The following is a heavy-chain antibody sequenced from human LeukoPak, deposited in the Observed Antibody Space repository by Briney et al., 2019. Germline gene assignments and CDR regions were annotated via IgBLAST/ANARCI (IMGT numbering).Heavy chain of an antibody. D-gene: IGHD4-11*01. Sequence: ASVKVSCKASGYTFTSYDINWVRQATGQGLEWMGWMNPNSGNTGYAQKFQGRVTMTRNTSISTAYMELSSLRSEDTAAYYCARSTVTTFIRYYYYMDVWGKGTTVTVSS. CDR1: GYTFTSYD. V-gene: IGHV1-8*01. J-gene: IGHJ6*03. CDR3: ARSTVTTFIRYYYYMDV. CDR2: MNPNSGNT.